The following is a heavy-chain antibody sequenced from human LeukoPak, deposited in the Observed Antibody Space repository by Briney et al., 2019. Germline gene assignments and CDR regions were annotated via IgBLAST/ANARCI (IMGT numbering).Heavy chain of an antibody. Sequence: SETLSLTCTVSGGSISRYYWSWIRQSPGKGLEWIGYIYRSGTTNYNPSLKSRLTISVDTSKNQFALKLSSVTAADTAVYYCAREDPQTTVPEGMDDWGQGTTVTVSS. J-gene: IGHJ6*02. V-gene: IGHV4-59*01. CDR3: AREDPQTTVPEGMDD. CDR2: IYRSGTT. D-gene: IGHD4-17*01. CDR1: GGSISRYY.